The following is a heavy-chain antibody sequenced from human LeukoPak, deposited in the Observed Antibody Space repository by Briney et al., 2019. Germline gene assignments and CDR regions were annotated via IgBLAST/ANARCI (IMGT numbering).Heavy chain of an antibody. CDR2: ITSNGGTT. D-gene: IGHD3-10*01. J-gene: IGHJ4*02. CDR3: ARAYGSGNYFDD. V-gene: IGHV3-64*01. CDR1: GFTFNRNS. Sequence: GGSLRLSCAASGFTFNRNSMHWVRQAPGKGLEYVSAITSNGGTTYYASSVRGRFTISRDNSKNTLYLQMGSLRTEDMAVYYCARAYGSGNYFDDWGQGTLVTVSS.